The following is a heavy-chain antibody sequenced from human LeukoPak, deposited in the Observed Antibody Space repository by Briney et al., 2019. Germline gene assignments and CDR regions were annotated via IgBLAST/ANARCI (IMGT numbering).Heavy chain of an antibody. J-gene: IGHJ4*02. CDR1: GRSISGYF. CDR3: ARAGSWHNANFDY. CDR2: VYYTGNT. D-gene: IGHD6-13*01. Sequence: SQTLSLTCTVFGRSISGYFWNWIRQAPGKGLEWIGFVYYTGNTNNNPSLKSRVTMSVDTSKNHFSLKLSSVTAADTAVYFCARAGSWHNANFDYWGQGILVTVSS. V-gene: IGHV4-59*01.